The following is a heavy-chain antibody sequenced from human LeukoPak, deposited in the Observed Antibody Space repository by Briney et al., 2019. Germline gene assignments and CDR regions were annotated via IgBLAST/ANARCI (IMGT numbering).Heavy chain of an antibody. D-gene: IGHD3-16*01. CDR1: GFTFSSYW. CDR3: ARVRGSYGRPFDY. Sequence: GGSLRLSCAASGFTFSSYWMSWVRQAPGKGLEWVANIKQDGSEKYYVDSVKGRFTISRDNAKNSLYLRMNSLRAEDTAVYYCARVRGSYGRPFDYWGQGTLVTVSS. V-gene: IGHV3-7*03. J-gene: IGHJ4*02. CDR2: IKQDGSEK.